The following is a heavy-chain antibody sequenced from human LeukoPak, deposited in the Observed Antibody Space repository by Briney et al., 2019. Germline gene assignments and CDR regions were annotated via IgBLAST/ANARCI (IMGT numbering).Heavy chain of an antibody. CDR3: ARAIRYFDWLLKLYYYYYYGMDV. D-gene: IGHD3-9*01. V-gene: IGHV3-33*01. J-gene: IGHJ6*04. Sequence: GGSLRLSCAASGFTFSSYGMHWVRQAPGKGLEWVAVIWYDGSSKYYADSVKGRFTISRDNSKNTLYLQMNSLRAEDTAVYYCARAIRYFDWLLKLYYYYYYGMDVWGKGTTVTVSS. CDR2: IWYDGSSK. CDR1: GFTFSSYG.